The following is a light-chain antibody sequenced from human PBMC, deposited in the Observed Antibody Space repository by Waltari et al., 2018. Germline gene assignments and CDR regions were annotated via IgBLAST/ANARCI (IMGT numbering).Light chain of an antibody. J-gene: IGKJ1*01. CDR1: QSISSS. CDR3: QQSYNTLPT. CDR2: GAS. V-gene: IGKV1-39*01. Sequence: IQMTQSPSSLSASVGDRVTLTCRASQSISSSLNWYQQKPGRAPKLLIYGASSLQSGVPSRFSGSGSGTDFTLTISSLQPEDFATYYCQQSYNTLPTFGQGTKVEI.